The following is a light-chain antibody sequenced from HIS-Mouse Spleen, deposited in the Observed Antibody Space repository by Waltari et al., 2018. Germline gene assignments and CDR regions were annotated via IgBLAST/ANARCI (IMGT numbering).Light chain of an antibody. V-gene: IGLV3-10*01. Sequence: SYELTQPPSVSVSPGQTARITRPGAALPKKYAYWYQQKSGQAPVLVIYEDSKRPSGIPERFSGSSSGTMATLTISGAQVEDEADYYCYSTDSSGNHRVVGGGTKLTVL. J-gene: IGLJ3*02. CDR3: YSTDSSGNHRV. CDR2: EDS. CDR1: ALPKKY.